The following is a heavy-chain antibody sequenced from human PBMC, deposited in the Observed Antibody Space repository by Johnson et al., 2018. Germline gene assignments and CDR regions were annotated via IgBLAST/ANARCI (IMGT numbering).Heavy chain of an antibody. J-gene: IGHJ4*02. V-gene: IGHV3-15*01. D-gene: IGHD1-7*01. CDR2: IKTNGDGGTA. CDR1: GFMFTNAW. Sequence: VQLVESGGGLVKPGGSLRLSCAVSGFMFTNAWMSWFRQAPGKGLEWVGLIKTNGDGGTADYPAPVKGRFTISRDDSKNILYLQMNSLKNEDTAVYYCTTFLRWELEFDFWGQGTLVTVSS. CDR3: TTFLRWELEFDF.